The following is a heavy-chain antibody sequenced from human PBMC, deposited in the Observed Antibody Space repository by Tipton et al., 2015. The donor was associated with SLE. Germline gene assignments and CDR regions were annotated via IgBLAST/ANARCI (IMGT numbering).Heavy chain of an antibody. CDR2: IYHSGST. CDR1: GGSISRNNW. CDR3: AREVTVTGGDAFDI. Sequence: TLSLTCAVFGGSISRNNWWSWVRQPPGKGLEWIGEIYHSGSTNYNPSLKSRVTISVDTSKNQFSLKLSSMTAADTAVYYCAREVTVTGGDAFDIWGQGTMVTVSS. V-gene: IGHV4-4*02. J-gene: IGHJ3*02. D-gene: IGHD4-17*01.